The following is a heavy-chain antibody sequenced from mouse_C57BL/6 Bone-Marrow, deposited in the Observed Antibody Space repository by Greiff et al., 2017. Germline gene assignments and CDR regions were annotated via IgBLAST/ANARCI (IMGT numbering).Heavy chain of an antibody. CDR1: GYAFSSSW. J-gene: IGHJ2*01. V-gene: IGHV1-82*01. Sequence: QVQLQQSGPELVKPGASVKISCKASGYAFSSSWMNWVKQRPGKGLEWIGRIYPGDGDTNYNGKFKGKATLTADKSSSTAYMQSSILTSEDSAVYFCARYGYLFDYWGQGTTLTVSS. D-gene: IGHD2-2*01. CDR2: IYPGDGDT. CDR3: ARYGYLFDY.